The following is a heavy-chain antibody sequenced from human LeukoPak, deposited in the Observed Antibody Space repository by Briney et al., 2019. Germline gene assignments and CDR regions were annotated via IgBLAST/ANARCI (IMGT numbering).Heavy chain of an antibody. CDR3: AKDRGFGVVIDY. V-gene: IGHV3-48*04. CDR1: GFTFSSYD. D-gene: IGHD3-3*01. J-gene: IGHJ4*02. Sequence: PGGSLRLSCAASGFTFSSYDMNWVRQAPGKGLEWVSYISPSSTRIDYAASVRGRFTISRDNAKRSLYLQMSSLRAEDTAVYYCAKDRGFGVVIDYWGQGTLVTVSS. CDR2: ISPSSTRI.